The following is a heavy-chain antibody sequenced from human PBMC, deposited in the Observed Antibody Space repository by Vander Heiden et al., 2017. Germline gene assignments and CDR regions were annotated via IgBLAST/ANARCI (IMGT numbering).Heavy chain of an antibody. CDR1: AFRLSDIN. CDR3: ARDDGGLLDF. V-gene: IGHV3-33*01. D-gene: IGHD3-16*01. CDR2: IWYDESNK. J-gene: IGHJ4*02. Sequence: QVQLVESAGGVVQPGGSLRLACVSSAFRLSDINMHWVRQAPGKGLEWVSTIWYDESNKFYRDSVKGRVTISRDNSMNTVYLHMDSLRVEDTAMYYCARDDGGLLDFWGQGTLVTVSS.